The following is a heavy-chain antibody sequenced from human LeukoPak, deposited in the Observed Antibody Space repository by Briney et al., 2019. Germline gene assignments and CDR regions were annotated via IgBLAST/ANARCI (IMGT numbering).Heavy chain of an antibody. J-gene: IGHJ4*02. CDR1: GYTFIGYY. CDR3: ARAAAADLANYFDY. Sequence: ASVKVSCQASGYTFIGYYIHWVRQAPGQGLEWMGWINPNTFGTNYAQNFQGRATMTRDTSISTAYMEVSRLRSDDTAVYYCARAAAADLANYFDYWGQGTLVTVSS. D-gene: IGHD6-13*01. CDR2: INPNTFGT. V-gene: IGHV1-2*02.